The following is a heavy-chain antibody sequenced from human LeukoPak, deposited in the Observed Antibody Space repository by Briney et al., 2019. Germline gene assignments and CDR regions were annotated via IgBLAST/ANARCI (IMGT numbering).Heavy chain of an antibody. V-gene: IGHV3-33*01. J-gene: IGHJ6*02. CDR3: ARSLYYDFWSGYPDPTTPKYYYYGMDV. CDR1: GFTFSSYG. CDR2: IWYDGGNK. D-gene: IGHD3-3*01. Sequence: GRSLRLSCAASGFTFSSYGMHWVRQAPGKGLEWVAVIWYDGGNKYYADSVKGRFTISRDNSKNTLYLQMNSLRAEDTAVYYCARSLYYDFWSGYPDPTTPKYYYYGMDVWGQGTPVTVSS.